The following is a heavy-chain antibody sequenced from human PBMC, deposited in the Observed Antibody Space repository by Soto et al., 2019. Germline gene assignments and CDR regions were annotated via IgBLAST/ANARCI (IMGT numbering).Heavy chain of an antibody. J-gene: IGHJ3*02. V-gene: IGHV4-39*01. Sequence: QLQLQESGPGLVKPSETLSLTCSVSGGSISSGTYYWGWIRQPPGKGLEWIGSAFSSGSTYYNPSLKSRVTISVDTSQNQFSLKVSSVTAADTAVYYCARRGNRNAFDIWGQGTMVTVSS. CDR1: GGSISSGTYY. CDR3: ARRGNRNAFDI. D-gene: IGHD1-26*01. CDR2: AFSSGST.